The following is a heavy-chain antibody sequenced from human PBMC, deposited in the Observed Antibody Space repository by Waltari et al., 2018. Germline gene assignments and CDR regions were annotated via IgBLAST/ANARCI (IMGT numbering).Heavy chain of an antibody. V-gene: IGHV4-59*11. D-gene: IGHD6-19*01. Sequence: QVQLQESGPGLVKPSETLSLTCAVSGGSISSHYWSWIRQPPGKGLEWIGYIYYSGSTNYNPSLKSRVTISVDTSKNQFSLKLSSVTAADTAVYYCARVQGSGWYAFDIWGQGTMVTVSS. CDR3: ARVQGSGWYAFDI. CDR2: IYYSGST. J-gene: IGHJ3*02. CDR1: GGSISSHY.